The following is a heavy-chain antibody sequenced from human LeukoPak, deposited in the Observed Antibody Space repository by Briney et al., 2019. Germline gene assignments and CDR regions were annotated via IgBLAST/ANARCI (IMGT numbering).Heavy chain of an antibody. CDR2: INHSGST. D-gene: IGHD2-2*01. CDR1: GGSFSGYY. CDR3: ARRPLCNSTSCRRFDY. V-gene: IGHV4-34*01. Sequence: PSETLSLTCAVYGGSFSGYYWSWLRQPPGKGLEWIGEINHSGSTNYNPSLTSQVTISVDTSKNQFSLKLTSVTAADTAVYYCARRPLCNSTSCRRFDYWGQGTLVTVSS. J-gene: IGHJ4*02.